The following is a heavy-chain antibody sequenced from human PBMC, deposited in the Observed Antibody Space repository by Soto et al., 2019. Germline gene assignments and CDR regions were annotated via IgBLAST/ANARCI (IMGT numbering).Heavy chain of an antibody. J-gene: IGHJ4*02. D-gene: IGHD2-21*02. CDR1: GFTFSSYS. CDR2: ISSSSSYI. CDR3: AREVVVTASTYFDY. V-gene: IGHV3-21*01. Sequence: RRLSCAASGFTFSSYSMNWVRQAPGKGLEWVSSISSSSSYIYYADSVKGRFTISRDNAKNSLYLQMNSLRAEDTAVYYCAREVVVTASTYFDYWGQGTLVTVSS.